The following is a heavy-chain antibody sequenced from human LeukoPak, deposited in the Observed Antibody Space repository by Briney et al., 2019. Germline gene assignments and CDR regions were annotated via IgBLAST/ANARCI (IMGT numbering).Heavy chain of an antibody. J-gene: IGHJ4*02. Sequence: SQTLSLTCAIFGDSVSSNSAAWNWIRQSPSGGLEWLGRTYYRSKWYNDYAVSVKSRIAINPDTSKNQFSLQLNSVTPEDTAVYYCARQRRISLWFGEADNFDHWGQGTLVAVSS. D-gene: IGHD3-10*01. CDR3: ARQRRISLWFGEADNFDH. CDR1: GDSVSSNSAA. V-gene: IGHV6-1*01. CDR2: TYYRSKWYN.